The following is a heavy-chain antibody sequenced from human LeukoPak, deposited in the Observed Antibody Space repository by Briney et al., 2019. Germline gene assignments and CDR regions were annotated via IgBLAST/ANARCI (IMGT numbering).Heavy chain of an antibody. Sequence: GGSLRLSCAVSGFTFSESAMGWVRQAPGKGLEWVASISETGDSTHYADSMKGRSTVSRDNSKNTLYLQMNSLRVEDTAVYYCAKNRGAGSHYYYHMNVWGEGTTVTVSS. J-gene: IGHJ6*03. CDR3: AKNRGAGSHYYYHMNV. D-gene: IGHD1-26*01. CDR1: GFTFSESA. V-gene: IGHV3-23*01. CDR2: ISETGDST.